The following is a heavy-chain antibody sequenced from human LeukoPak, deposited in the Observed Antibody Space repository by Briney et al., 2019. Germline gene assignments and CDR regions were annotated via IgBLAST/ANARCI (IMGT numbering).Heavy chain of an antibody. J-gene: IGHJ3*02. V-gene: IGHV1-18*01. CDR2: ISAYNGNT. Sequence: RASVKVSCKASGYTFTSYGISWVRQAPGQGLEWMGWISAYNGNTNYAQKLQGRVTVTTDTSTSTAYMELRSLRSDDTAVYYCAREVFWSGYYEHDAFDIWGQGTMVTVSS. CDR3: AREVFWSGYYEHDAFDI. D-gene: IGHD3-3*01. CDR1: GYTFTSYG.